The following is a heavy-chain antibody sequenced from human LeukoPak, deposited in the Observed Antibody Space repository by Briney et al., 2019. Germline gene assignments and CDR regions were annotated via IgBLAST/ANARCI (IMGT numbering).Heavy chain of an antibody. V-gene: IGHV4-39*01. Sequence: SETLSLTCTVSGGSVSSSSSYWGWIRQPPGKGLEWIGSAYFTGSTNYSPSLKSRATISVDTSKNQFSLKLSSVTAADTAVYYCATPYDFWSGYLYWGQGTLVTVSS. CDR1: GGSVSSSSSY. CDR3: ATPYDFWSGYLY. D-gene: IGHD3-3*01. J-gene: IGHJ4*02. CDR2: AYFTGST.